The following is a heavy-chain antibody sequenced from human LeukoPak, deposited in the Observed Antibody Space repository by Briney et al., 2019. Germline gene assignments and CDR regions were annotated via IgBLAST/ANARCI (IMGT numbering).Heavy chain of an antibody. J-gene: IGHJ5*02. CDR1: GGSFSGYY. V-gene: IGHV4-34*01. D-gene: IGHD3-10*01. CDR3: ARGSIWFGESNWFDP. CDR2: INHSGST. Sequence: PSETLSLTCAVYGGSFSGYYWSWIRQPPGKGLEWIREINHSGSTNYNPSLKSRVTISVDTSKNQFSLKLSSVTAADTAVYYCARGSIWFGESNWFDPWGQGTLVTVSS.